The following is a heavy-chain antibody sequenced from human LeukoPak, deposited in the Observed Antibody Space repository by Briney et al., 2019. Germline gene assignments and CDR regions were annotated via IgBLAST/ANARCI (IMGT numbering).Heavy chain of an antibody. CDR2: ISWNSGSI. CDR3: AKDTGDYFQDPTDFDY. CDR1: GFTFDDYA. D-gene: IGHD4-17*01. Sequence: GGSLRLSCAASGFTFDDYAMHWVRQAPGKGLEWVSGISWNSGSIGYADSVKGRFTISRDNAKNSLYLQMNSLRAEDTALYYCAKDTGDYFQDPTDFDYWGQGTLVTVSS. V-gene: IGHV3-9*01. J-gene: IGHJ4*02.